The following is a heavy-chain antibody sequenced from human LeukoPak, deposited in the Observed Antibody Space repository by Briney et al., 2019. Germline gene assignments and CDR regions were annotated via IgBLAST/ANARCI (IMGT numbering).Heavy chain of an antibody. CDR2: IYYSGST. Sequence: SETLSLTCTVSGGSISSYYWSWIRQTPGKGLEWIGYIYYSGSTNYNPSLKSRVTISVDTSKNQFSLKLSSVTAADTAVYYCSGYSYHYYYYMDVWGKGTTVTVSS. CDR3: SGYSYHYYYYMDV. CDR1: GGSISSYY. D-gene: IGHD3-22*01. V-gene: IGHV4-59*01. J-gene: IGHJ6*03.